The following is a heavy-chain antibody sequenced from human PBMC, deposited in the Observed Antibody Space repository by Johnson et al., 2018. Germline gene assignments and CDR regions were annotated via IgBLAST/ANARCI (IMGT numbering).Heavy chain of an antibody. CDR2: ISYDGSNK. V-gene: IGHV3-30*03. J-gene: IGHJ3*02. CDR1: GFTFSSYG. Sequence: VQLVESGGGVVQPGRSLRLSCAASGFTFSSYGMHWVRQAPGKGLEWVAVISYDGSNKYYADSVKGRFTISRDNSKNTLYLQMNSLGGEDTAVYYCARANPLWSVYYGGIGQLGEDAFDIWGQGTMVTVSS. D-gene: IGHD3-3*01. CDR3: ARANPLWSVYYGGIGQLGEDAFDI.